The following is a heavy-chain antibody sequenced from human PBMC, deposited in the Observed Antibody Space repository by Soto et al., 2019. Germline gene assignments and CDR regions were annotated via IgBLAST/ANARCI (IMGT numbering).Heavy chain of an antibody. D-gene: IGHD2-21*02. CDR1: GFTFSSYG. J-gene: IGHJ1*01. CDR2: VSYDGNKK. Sequence: GGSLRLSCAASGFTFSSYGVHWVRQAPGKGLQWVAFVSYDGNKKYYTESVKGRFTTSRDNSKNTLYLQMNSLRAEDTAVYYCAKDLPTYCGGDCFFLHWGQGTLVTVSS. CDR3: AKDLPTYCGGDCFFLH. V-gene: IGHV3-30*18.